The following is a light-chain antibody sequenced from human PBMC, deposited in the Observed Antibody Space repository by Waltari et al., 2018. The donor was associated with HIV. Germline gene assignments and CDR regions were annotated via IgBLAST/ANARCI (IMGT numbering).Light chain of an antibody. CDR1: QAIGTS. Sequence: DTQMTQSPSSVSASVGDRVTITCRASQAIGTSVAGYQQKPDRTPKLLIFEAARLQTGVPSRFSGSGSGTDFTLTITSLQPEDLATYYCQQANNFPHSFGQGT. J-gene: IGKJ2*03. CDR3: QQANNFPHS. V-gene: IGKV1-12*01. CDR2: EAA.